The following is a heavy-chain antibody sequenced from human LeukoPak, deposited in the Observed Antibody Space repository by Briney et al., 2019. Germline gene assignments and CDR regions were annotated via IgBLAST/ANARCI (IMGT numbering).Heavy chain of an antibody. Sequence: SETLSLTCTVSGGSISSYYWSWIRQPPGKGLEWIGYIYYSGSINYNPSLKSRVTISVDTSKNQFPLKLSSVTAADTAVYYCARDRWDSSGYYSLDYWGQGTLVTVSS. CDR2: IYYSGSI. CDR1: GGSISSYY. J-gene: IGHJ4*02. CDR3: ARDRWDSSGYYSLDY. D-gene: IGHD3-22*01. V-gene: IGHV4-59*01.